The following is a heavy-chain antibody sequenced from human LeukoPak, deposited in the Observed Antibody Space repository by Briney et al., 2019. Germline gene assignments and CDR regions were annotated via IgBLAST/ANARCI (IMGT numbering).Heavy chain of an antibody. CDR2: ISGSGGST. J-gene: IGHJ4*02. CDR3: AKVVRGEMATINFDY. V-gene: IGHV3-23*01. CDR1: GFTFSSYG. Sequence: GGSLRLSCAASGFTFSSYGMSWVRQAPGKGLEWVSAISGSGGSTYYADSVKGRFTISRDNSKNTLYLQMNSLRAEDMAVYYCAKVVRGEMATINFDYWGQGTLVTVSS. D-gene: IGHD5-24*01.